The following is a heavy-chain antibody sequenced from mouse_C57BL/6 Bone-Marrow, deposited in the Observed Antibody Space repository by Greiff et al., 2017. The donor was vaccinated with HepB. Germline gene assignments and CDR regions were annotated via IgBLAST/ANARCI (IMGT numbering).Heavy chain of an antibody. CDR2: ISNFAYSS. V-gene: IGHV5-15*01. D-gene: IGHD1-1*01. CDR3: ARRGYGSSFAY. CDR1: GFTFSDDG. J-gene: IGHJ3*01. Sequence: EVQRVESGGGLVQPGGSLKLSCAASGFTFSDDGMAWVRQAPRKGPEWVAFISNFAYSSYYADTVTGRFTISRENAKNTLYLEMSSLRSEDTEMYYCARRGYGSSFAYWGQGTLVTVSA.